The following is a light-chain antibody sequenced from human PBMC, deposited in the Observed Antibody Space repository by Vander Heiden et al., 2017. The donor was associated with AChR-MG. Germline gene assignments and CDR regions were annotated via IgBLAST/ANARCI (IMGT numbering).Light chain of an antibody. V-gene: IGKV2D-29*02. CDR3: RQTMHLPIT. CDR1: QSLLDTDEKTY. Sequence: ASISCKSSQSLLDTDEKTYLYWYVQKAGQSPQLLIYEVSNRFSGVPDRFNGSGSGTNFTLRIDRMEAEDVGIYYCRQTMHLPITFGQGTRLDIK. CDR2: EVS. J-gene: IGKJ5*01.